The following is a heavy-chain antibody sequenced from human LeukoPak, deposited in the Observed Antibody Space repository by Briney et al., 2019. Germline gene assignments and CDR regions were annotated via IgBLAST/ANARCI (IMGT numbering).Heavy chain of an antibody. D-gene: IGHD2-2*01. CDR3: ARDYIVVVPAAADLNYYYYYMDV. Sequence: GASVKVSCKASGYTFTGYYMHWVRQAPGQGLEWMGWINPNSGGTNYAQKFQGRVTMTRDTSISTAYMELSRLRSDDTAVYYCARDYIVVVPAAADLNYYYYYMDVWGKGTTVTVSS. J-gene: IGHJ6*03. CDR1: GYTFTGYY. CDR2: INPNSGGT. V-gene: IGHV1-2*02.